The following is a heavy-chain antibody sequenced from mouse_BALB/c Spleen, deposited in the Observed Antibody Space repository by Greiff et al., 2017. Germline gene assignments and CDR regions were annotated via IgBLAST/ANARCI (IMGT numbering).Heavy chain of an antibody. CDR2: IDPENGNT. CDR1: GFNIKDYY. V-gene: IGHV14-1*02. Sequence: EVQLQQSGAELVRPRALVKLSCKASGFNIKDYYMHWVKQRPEQGLEWIGWIDPENGNTIYDPKFQGKASITADTSSKTAYLQLSSLTSEDTAVYYCASGFDYWGQGTTLTVSS. J-gene: IGHJ2*01. CDR3: ASGFDY. D-gene: IGHD4-1*01.